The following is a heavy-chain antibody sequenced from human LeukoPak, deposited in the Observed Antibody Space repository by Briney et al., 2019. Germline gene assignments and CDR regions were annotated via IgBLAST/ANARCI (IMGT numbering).Heavy chain of an antibody. V-gene: IGHV3-23*01. CDR1: GFTVSSNY. J-gene: IGHJ6*02. D-gene: IGHD3-9*01. CDR2: ISGSGGST. CDR3: AKAYYDILTGYYAS. Sequence: GGSLRLSCAASGFTVSSNYMSWVRQAPGKGLEWVSAISGSGGSTYYADSVKGRFTISRDNSKNTLYLQMNSLRAEDTAVYYCAKAYYDILTGYYASWGQGTTVTVSS.